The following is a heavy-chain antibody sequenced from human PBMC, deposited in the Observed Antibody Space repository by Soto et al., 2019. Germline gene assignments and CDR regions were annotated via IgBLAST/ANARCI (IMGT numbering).Heavy chain of an antibody. CDR1: GGTFSRYA. CDR2: IVPIFGTP. D-gene: IGHD3-22*01. V-gene: IGHV1-69*13. Sequence: SVKVSCKASGGTFSRYALSWVRQAPGQGPEWMGGIVPIFGTPNYAQKFQGRVTITADVSTSTAYMELSSLRSEDTAMYYCARGVYSDSSGYYFFFWGQGTLVTVSS. J-gene: IGHJ4*02. CDR3: ARGVYSDSSGYYFFF.